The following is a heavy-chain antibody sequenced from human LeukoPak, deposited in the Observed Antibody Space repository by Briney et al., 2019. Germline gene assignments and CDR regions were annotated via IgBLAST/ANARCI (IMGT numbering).Heavy chain of an antibody. CDR2: ISSSSSYI. J-gene: IGHJ4*02. Sequence: GGSLRLSCAASGFTFSSYSMNWVRQAPGKGLEWVSSISSSSSYIYYADSVKGRFTISRDNAKNSLYMQMNSLRAEDTAVYYCARDRNTDFWSGYYTNYCDYWGQGTLVTVSS. CDR1: GFTFSSYS. D-gene: IGHD3-3*01. CDR3: ARDRNTDFWSGYYTNYCDY. V-gene: IGHV3-21*01.